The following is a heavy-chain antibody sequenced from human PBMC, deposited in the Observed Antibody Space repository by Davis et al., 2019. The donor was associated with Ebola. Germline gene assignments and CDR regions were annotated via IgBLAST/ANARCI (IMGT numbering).Heavy chain of an antibody. Sequence: GDSLKISCAASGFTFSTYTMSWVRQAPGKGLEWVSSISISSAFIYYADSVKGRFTVSRDNAKNSLSLQMNSLRAEDTAVYYCAGGESGWDASDIWGRGTMVTVAS. CDR1: GFTFSTYT. V-gene: IGHV3-21*01. J-gene: IGHJ3*02. D-gene: IGHD6-19*01. CDR2: ISISSAFI. CDR3: AGGESGWDASDI.